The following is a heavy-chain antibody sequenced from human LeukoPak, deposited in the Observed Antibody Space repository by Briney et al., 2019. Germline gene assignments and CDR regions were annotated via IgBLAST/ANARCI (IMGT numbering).Heavy chain of an antibody. Sequence: SVKVSCKASGGTFSSYAISWVRQAPGQGLEWMGGIIPIFGTANYAQKFQGRVTITTGESTSTAYMELSSLRSEDTAVYYCARGSALMVYSNRFDPWGQGTLVTVSS. CDR3: ARGSALMVYSNRFDP. D-gene: IGHD2-8*01. V-gene: IGHV1-69*05. CDR1: GGTFSSYA. CDR2: IIPIFGTA. J-gene: IGHJ5*02.